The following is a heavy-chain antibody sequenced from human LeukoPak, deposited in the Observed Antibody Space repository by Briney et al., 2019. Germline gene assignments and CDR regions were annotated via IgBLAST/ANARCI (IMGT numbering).Heavy chain of an antibody. D-gene: IGHD5-12*01. Sequence: GESLKISCEGSGYSFTSHWISWVRQMPGKGLEWMGTIDPSDSHTNYSPSFQGHLTISADKSISTAYLQWSSLNTSDTAMYYCTRHPRSYSGYASMGSYWGQGTLVIVSS. V-gene: IGHV5-10-1*01. CDR3: TRHPRSYSGYASMGSY. CDR1: GYSFTSHW. J-gene: IGHJ4*02. CDR2: IDPSDSHT.